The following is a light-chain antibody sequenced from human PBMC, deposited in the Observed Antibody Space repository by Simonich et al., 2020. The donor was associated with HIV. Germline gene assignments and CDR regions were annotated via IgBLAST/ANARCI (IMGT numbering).Light chain of an antibody. CDR2: WAS. CDR3: QQYYTTPPT. V-gene: IGKV4-1*01. Sequence: DIVMTQSPDSLAVSLGERATINCKSSQSVLYNSNNKNYFAWYQQKPGQPPNLLIYWASTRESGVPDRFSASGSGTDFTLTISSLQAEDVAVYYCQQYYTTPPTFGQGTKVEIK. CDR1: QSVLYNSNNKNY. J-gene: IGKJ1*01.